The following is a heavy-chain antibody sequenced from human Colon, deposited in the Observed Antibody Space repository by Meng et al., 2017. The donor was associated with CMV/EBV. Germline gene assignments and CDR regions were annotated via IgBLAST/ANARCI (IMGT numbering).Heavy chain of an antibody. CDR1: GYTFTGYY. CDR2: INPNSGGT. CDR3: ARDLRGSGRHYYGMDV. Sequence: ASVKVSCKASGYTFTGYYMHWVRQAPGQGLEWMGWINPNSGGTNYAQKFQGRVTMTRDTSISTAYMELSRLRSDDTAVYYCARDLRGSGRHYYGMDVWGQGTTVTVSS. J-gene: IGHJ6*02. D-gene: IGHD3-10*01. V-gene: IGHV1-2*02.